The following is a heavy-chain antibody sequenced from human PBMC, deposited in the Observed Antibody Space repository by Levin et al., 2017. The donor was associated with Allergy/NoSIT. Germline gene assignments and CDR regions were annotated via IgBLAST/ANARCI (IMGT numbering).Heavy chain of an antibody. CDR3: ATTDYGDYAVRVSDYYYGMDV. J-gene: IGHJ6*02. Sequence: SETLSLTCTVSGGSISSSSYYWGWIRQPPGKGLEWIGSIYYSGSTYYNPSLKSRVTISVDTSKNQFSLKLSSVTAADAAVYYCATTDYGDYAVRVSDYYYGMDVWGQGTTVTVSS. CDR1: GGSISSSSYY. D-gene: IGHD4-17*01. V-gene: IGHV4-39*01. CDR2: IYYSGST.